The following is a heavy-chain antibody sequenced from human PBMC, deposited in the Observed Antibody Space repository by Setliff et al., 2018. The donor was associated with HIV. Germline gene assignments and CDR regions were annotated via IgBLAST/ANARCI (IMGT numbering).Heavy chain of an antibody. D-gene: IGHD5-12*01. CDR2: IYHSGST. V-gene: IGHV4-38-2*02. Sequence: PSETLSLTCTVSGYSISSGYYWGWIRQPPGKGLEWIGSIYHSGSTYYNPSLKSRVTISVDTSKNQFSLKLSSVTAADTAVYYCARRSGYAEDYWGQGTLVTVSS. CDR1: GYSISSGYY. J-gene: IGHJ4*02. CDR3: ARRSGYAEDY.